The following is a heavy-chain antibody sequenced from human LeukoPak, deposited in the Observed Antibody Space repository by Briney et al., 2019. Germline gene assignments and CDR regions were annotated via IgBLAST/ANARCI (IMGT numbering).Heavy chain of an antibody. J-gene: IGHJ6*02. Sequence: KVSCXASGYTFTSYYMHWVRQAPGQGLEWMGIINPSGGSTSYAQKFQGRVTMTRDTSTSTVYMELSSLRSEDTAVYYCARDQGPNDFWSGYYYYYYGMDVWGQGTTVTVSS. CDR1: GYTFTSYY. CDR3: ARDQGPNDFWSGYYYYYYGMDV. V-gene: IGHV1-46*01. CDR2: INPSGGST. D-gene: IGHD3-3*01.